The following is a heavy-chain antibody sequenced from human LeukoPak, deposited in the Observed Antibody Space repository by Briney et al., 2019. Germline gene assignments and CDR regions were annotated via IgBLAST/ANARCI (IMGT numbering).Heavy chain of an antibody. J-gene: IGHJ4*02. CDR2: IYYSGST. D-gene: IGHD6-13*01. Sequence: SETLSLTCTVSGGSISSYYWSWIRKPPGKGLEWIGYIYYSGSTNYNPSLKSRVTISVDTSKNQFSLKLSSVTAADTAVYYCARDISAAAGTFGGGQGTLVTVSS. CDR1: GGSISSYY. CDR3: ARDISAAAGTFG. V-gene: IGHV4-59*01.